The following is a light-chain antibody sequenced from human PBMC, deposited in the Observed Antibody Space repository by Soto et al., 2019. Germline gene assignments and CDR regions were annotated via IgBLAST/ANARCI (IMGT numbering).Light chain of an antibody. CDR1: QFVSVRF. J-gene: IGKJ1*01. Sequence: VLTQSPFTLSLSPGERATLSCRASQFVSVRFLAWYQQKPGQAPRLLIYGASDRATGIPDRFTGSGSGTDFTLTITRLEPEDFAVYYCQQYGSTPQTFGQGTKVDI. CDR3: QQYGSTPQT. CDR2: GAS. V-gene: IGKV3-20*01.